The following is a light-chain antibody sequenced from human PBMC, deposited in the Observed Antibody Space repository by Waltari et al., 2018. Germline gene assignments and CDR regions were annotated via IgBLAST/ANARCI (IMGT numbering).Light chain of an antibody. Sequence: QSALTQPRSVSGSPGQSVPISCPGTSSDVVGYNHVSWYQQHPGKAPKLMIYDVSKRPSGVPDRFSGSKSGNTASLTISGLQAEDEADYYCCSYAGSYTLVFGGGTKLTVL. J-gene: IGLJ2*01. V-gene: IGLV2-11*01. CDR3: CSYAGSYTLV. CDR1: SSDVVGYNH. CDR2: DVS.